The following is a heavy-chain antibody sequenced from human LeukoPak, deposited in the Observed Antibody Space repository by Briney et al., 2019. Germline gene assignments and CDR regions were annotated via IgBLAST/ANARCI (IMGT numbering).Heavy chain of an antibody. V-gene: IGHV4-38-2*02. CDR2: IHNSGDS. Sequence: PSDPLTLTCSVCGYPVSRWYYLGWIRQTPGEHLEWSGSIHNSGDSFDNPSLRSRVAMSMDISKNQFSLKPTSVTASDSAVYYCSRGEIGDFDSWGQGILVIVST. CDR1: GYPVSRWYY. D-gene: IGHD3-10*01. CDR3: SRGEIGDFDS. J-gene: IGHJ4*02.